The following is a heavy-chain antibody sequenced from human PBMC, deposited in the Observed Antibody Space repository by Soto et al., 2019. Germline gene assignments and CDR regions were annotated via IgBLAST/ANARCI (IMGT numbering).Heavy chain of an antibody. J-gene: IGHJ5*02. CDR2: IYYSGST. CDR1: GGSISSYY. D-gene: IGHD3-9*01. CDR3: ARDYYDILPGSWFDP. V-gene: IGHV4-59*01. Sequence: SETLSLTCTVSGGSISSYYWSWIRQLPGKGLEWIGYIYYSGSTNYNPSLKRRVTISVDTSKNQFSLKLSSVTAADTAVYYCARDYYDILPGSWFDPWGQGTLVTVSS.